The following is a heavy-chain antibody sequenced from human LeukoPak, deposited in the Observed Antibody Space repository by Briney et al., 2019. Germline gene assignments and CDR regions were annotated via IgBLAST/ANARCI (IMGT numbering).Heavy chain of an antibody. CDR2: IYYSRST. V-gene: IGHV4-39*01. J-gene: IGHJ4*02. CDR3: ARYASGSYFDY. Sequence: SETLSLTCTVSGGSISSSSYYWGWIRQPPGKGLEWIGSIYYSRSTYYNPSLKSRVTISVDTSKNQFSLKLSSVTAADTAVYYCARYASGSYFDYWGQGTLVTVSS. D-gene: IGHD1-26*01. CDR1: GGSISSSSYY.